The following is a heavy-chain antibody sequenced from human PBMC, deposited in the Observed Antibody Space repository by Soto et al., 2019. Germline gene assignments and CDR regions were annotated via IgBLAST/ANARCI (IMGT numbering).Heavy chain of an antibody. J-gene: IGHJ5*02. V-gene: IGHV4-30-4*01. CDR1: GGSISSGDYY. D-gene: IGHD2-8*01. CDR3: ARGIGLMVYVRNIGIWFDP. CDR2: MYYSGST. Sequence: QVQLQESGPGLVRPSQTLSLTCTVSGGSISSGDYYWIWIRQPPGKGLEWIVYMYYSGSTYYNPSMKIRVTISVDTSKNQFSLKLSSVTAADTAVYYCARGIGLMVYVRNIGIWFDPWGQGTLVTVSS.